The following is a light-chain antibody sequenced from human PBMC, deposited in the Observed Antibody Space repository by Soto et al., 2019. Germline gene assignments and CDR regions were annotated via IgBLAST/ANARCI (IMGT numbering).Light chain of an antibody. CDR1: QSVNSNY. CDR2: AAS. J-gene: IGKJ1*01. CDR3: QQYGGSPWT. Sequence: ELVLTQSPGTLSLSPGERATLSCRSSQSVNSNYLAWYQQKPGQAPRLLIYAASSRAAGFPDRFSGSGSETDFTLTISRLEPEDFALYYCQQYGGSPWTFGQGTKVEIK. V-gene: IGKV3-20*01.